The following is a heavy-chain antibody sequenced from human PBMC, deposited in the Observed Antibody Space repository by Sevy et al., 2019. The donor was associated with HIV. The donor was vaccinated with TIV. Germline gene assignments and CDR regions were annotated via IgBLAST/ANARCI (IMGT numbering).Heavy chain of an antibody. CDR2: IKQDGSDK. V-gene: IGHV3-7*01. CDR1: GFTFSTYW. Sequence: GGSLRLSCAASGFTFSTYWMSWVRQAPGKGLEWVGNIKQDGSDKNYVDSVKGRFTISRDNAKNSLYLQMNSLRDEDTAVYYCARDKGTCYGFWSGYPFYYYYGMDVWGQGTTVTVSS. J-gene: IGHJ6*02. CDR3: ARDKGTCYGFWSGYPFYYYYGMDV. D-gene: IGHD3-3*01.